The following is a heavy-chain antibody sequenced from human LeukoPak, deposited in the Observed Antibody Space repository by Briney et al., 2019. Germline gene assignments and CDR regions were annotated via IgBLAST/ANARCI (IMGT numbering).Heavy chain of an antibody. CDR3: ARGLRSSGYGY. D-gene: IGHD3-22*01. Sequence: ASVKVSCKASGYTFTNYYIHWVRQAPGQGLEWMGLINPSGGSSTYAQNFQGGVTVTRDMATSTVYMELSSLRSEDTAVYYCARGLRSSGYGYWGQGTLVTVSS. J-gene: IGHJ4*02. CDR1: GYTFTNYY. V-gene: IGHV1-46*01. CDR2: INPSGGSS.